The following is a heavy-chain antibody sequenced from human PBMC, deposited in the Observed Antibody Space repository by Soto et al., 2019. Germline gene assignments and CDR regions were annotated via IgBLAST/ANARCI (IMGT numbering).Heavy chain of an antibody. V-gene: IGHV3-13*05. CDR3: ARTDRDFYGLDV. CDR1: GFTFRNYA. CDR2: ISAAGDP. J-gene: IGHJ6*02. Sequence: EVQLVESGGGLVQPGGSLRLSCEASGFTFRNYARHWFRQGTGKGLEWVSGISAAGDPDYADSVEGRFTISRENAQNSFFLQMNSLRVGDTAVYYCARTDRDFYGLDVWGQGTTVIVSS.